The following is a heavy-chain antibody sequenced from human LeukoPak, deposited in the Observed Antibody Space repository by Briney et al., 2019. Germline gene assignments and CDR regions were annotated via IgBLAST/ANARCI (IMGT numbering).Heavy chain of an antibody. Sequence: GESLKISCKGSGYSFTSYWIGWVRQMPGKGLEWMGIIYPGDSDTRYSPSFQGQVTISADKSISTAYLQWSSLKASDTAMYYCARSGYQLLPNYYYYYMDVWGKGTTVTVSS. D-gene: IGHD2-2*01. V-gene: IGHV5-51*01. CDR2: IYPGDSDT. CDR1: GYSFTSYW. CDR3: ARSGYQLLPNYYYYYMDV. J-gene: IGHJ6*03.